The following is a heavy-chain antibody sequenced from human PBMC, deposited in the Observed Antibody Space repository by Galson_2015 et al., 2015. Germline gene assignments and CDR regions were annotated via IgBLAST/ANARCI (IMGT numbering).Heavy chain of an antibody. D-gene: IGHD3-22*01. J-gene: IGHJ4*02. CDR3: ARRSPYDRLLIDY. Sequence: SLRLSCAASGFTFSSYWMHWVRHAPGKGLVWVSRINSDGSSTSYADSVKGRFTISRDNAKNTLYLQMNSLRAEDTAVYYCARRSPYDRLLIDYWGQGTLVTVSS. CDR2: INSDGSST. CDR1: GFTFSSYW. V-gene: IGHV3-74*01.